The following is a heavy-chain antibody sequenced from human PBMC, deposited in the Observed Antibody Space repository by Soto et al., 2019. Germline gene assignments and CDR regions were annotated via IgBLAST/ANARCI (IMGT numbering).Heavy chain of an antibody. Sequence: GSLRLSCAASGFTFSSYWMHWVRQAPGKGLVWVSRINSDGSSTSYADSVKGRFTISRDNAKNTLYLQMNSLRAEDTAVYYCARARRYSSGWYWYFDLWGSGTLVTVSS. CDR3: ARARRYSSGWYWYFDL. J-gene: IGHJ2*01. V-gene: IGHV3-74*01. CDR1: GFTFSSYW. D-gene: IGHD6-19*01. CDR2: INSDGSST.